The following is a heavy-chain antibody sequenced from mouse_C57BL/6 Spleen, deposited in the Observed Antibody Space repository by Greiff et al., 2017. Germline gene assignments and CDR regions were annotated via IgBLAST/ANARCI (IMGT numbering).Heavy chain of an antibody. J-gene: IGHJ2*01. CDR1: GYTFTDYE. Sequence: VQLQESGAELVRPGASVTLSCKASGYTFTDYEMHWVKQTPVHGLEWIGAIDPDTGGTAYNQKFKGKAILTADKSSSTAYMELRSLTSEDSAVYYGTRAYGSFDYWGQGTTLTVSS. V-gene: IGHV1-15*01. D-gene: IGHD1-1*01. CDR3: TRAYGSFDY. CDR2: IDPDTGGT.